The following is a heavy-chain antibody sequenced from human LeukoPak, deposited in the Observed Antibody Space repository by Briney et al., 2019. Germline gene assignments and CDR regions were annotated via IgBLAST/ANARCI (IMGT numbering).Heavy chain of an antibody. J-gene: IGHJ4*02. CDR1: GFTFSSKA. D-gene: IGHD1-26*01. CDR2: IWYDGSAK. V-gene: IGHV3-33*06. Sequence: GRSLRLSCAASGFTFSSKAMHWVRQAPGKGLEWVAVIWYDGSAKNYADSVKGRFTISRDNSKNTLDLQMNSLRAEDTAVYYCAKDASSYSGSYFDSWGQGTLVTVSS. CDR3: AKDASSYSGSYFDS.